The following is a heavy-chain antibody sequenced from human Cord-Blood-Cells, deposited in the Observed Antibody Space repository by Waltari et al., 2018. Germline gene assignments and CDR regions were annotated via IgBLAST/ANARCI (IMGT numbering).Heavy chain of an antibody. CDR2: SKHSGST. V-gene: IGHV4-34*01. D-gene: IGHD6-13*01. CDR3: ARGWGIGSSWYWGAEYFQH. J-gene: IGHJ1*01. Sequence: QVQLQQWGAGLLKPSETLSLTCAVYGGSFSGYYWSWIRQPPGKGLEWIGESKHSGSTNYNPSLKSRVTISVDTSKNQFSLKLSSVTAADTAVYYCARGWGIGSSWYWGAEYFQHWGQGTLVTVSS. CDR1: GGSFSGYY.